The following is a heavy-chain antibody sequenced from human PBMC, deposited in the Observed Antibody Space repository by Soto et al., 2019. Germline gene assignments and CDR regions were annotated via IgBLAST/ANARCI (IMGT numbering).Heavy chain of an antibody. CDR1: GFSLSTSGVG. CDR3: AHRPRRFSLYGMDV. V-gene: IGHV2-5*02. D-gene: IGHD3-10*01. Sequence: QITLKESGPTLVKPTQTLTLTCTFSGFSLSTSGVGVGWIRQPPGKALEWLALIYWDDDKRYSPSLKSRLTITKDTSNNQVVLTMTNMYPVDTATYYCAHRPRRFSLYGMDVWGQGTTVTVSS. J-gene: IGHJ6*02. CDR2: IYWDDDK.